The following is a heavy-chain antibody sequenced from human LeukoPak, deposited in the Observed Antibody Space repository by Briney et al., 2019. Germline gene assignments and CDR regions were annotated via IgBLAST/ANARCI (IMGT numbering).Heavy chain of an antibody. CDR1: GFTFSSYG. Sequence: SGGSLRLSCAASGFTFSSYGMHWVRQAPGKGLEWVAFIRYDGSNKYYADSVKGRFTISRDNSKNTLYLQMNSLRAEDTAVYYCAKGSPPGSSWYVDYFDYWGQGTLVTVSS. V-gene: IGHV3-30*02. CDR2: IRYDGSNK. CDR3: AKGSPPGSSWYVDYFDY. D-gene: IGHD6-13*01. J-gene: IGHJ4*02.